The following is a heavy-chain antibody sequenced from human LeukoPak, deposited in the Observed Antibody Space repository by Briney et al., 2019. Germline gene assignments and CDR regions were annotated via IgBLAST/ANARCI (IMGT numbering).Heavy chain of an antibody. D-gene: IGHD2-2*02. Sequence: KSGGSLRLSCTASGFTFGDYAMSWFRQAPGKGLEWVGFIRSKAYGGTTEYAASVKGRFTISRDDSKSIAYLQMNSLRAEDTAVYYCAKKESGYCSSTSCYTDAFDIWGQGTMVTVSS. V-gene: IGHV3-49*05. CDR3: AKKESGYCSSTSCYTDAFDI. J-gene: IGHJ3*02. CDR2: IRSKAYGGTT. CDR1: GFTFGDYA.